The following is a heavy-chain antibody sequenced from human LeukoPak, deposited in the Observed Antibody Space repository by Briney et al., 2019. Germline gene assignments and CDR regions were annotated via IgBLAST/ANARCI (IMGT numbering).Heavy chain of an antibody. D-gene: IGHD4-17*01. CDR1: GGSFSNYY. CDR2: INHSGTT. V-gene: IGHV4-34*01. Sequence: SETLSLTCAVYGGSFSNYYWSWIRQPPGKGLEWIGEINHSGTTNSDPSLKSRVTISVDTSKSQFSLKLSSVTAADTAIYYCARQDGDYVDYWGQGTLVTVSS. CDR3: ARQDGDYVDY. J-gene: IGHJ4*02.